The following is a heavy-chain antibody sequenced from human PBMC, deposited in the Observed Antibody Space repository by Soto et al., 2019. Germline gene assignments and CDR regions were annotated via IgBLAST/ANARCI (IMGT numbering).Heavy chain of an antibody. CDR1: GGTFSRNT. J-gene: IGHJ4*02. CDR2: IMPIFGSA. Sequence: ASVKVSCKXSGGTFSRNTISWVRQAPGQGLEWMGGIMPIFGSANYAQKFQGRVTITADENTRTVYMELSRLRSEDTAVYYCARQFDSDTTGYYYAYWGQGTLVTVSS. D-gene: IGHD3-22*01. CDR3: ARQFDSDTTGYYYAY. V-gene: IGHV1-69*13.